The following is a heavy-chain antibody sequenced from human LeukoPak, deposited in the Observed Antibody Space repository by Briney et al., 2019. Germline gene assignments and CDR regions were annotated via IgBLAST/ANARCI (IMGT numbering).Heavy chain of an antibody. J-gene: IGHJ3*01. V-gene: IGHV4-4*07. Sequence: SETLSLTCTVSGGSISSYYWSWIRQPAGKGLEWIGRIYTSGSTNYNPSLKSRVTISVDKSKNRFSLKLSSVTAADTAVYYCARVATIFGVVTDAFDFWGQGTMVTVSS. CDR2: IYTSGST. D-gene: IGHD3-3*01. CDR1: GGSISSYY. CDR3: ARVATIFGVVTDAFDF.